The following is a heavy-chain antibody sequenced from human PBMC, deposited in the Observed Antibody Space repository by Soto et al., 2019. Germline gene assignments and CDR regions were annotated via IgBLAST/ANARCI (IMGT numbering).Heavy chain of an antibody. V-gene: IGHV4-31*03. D-gene: IGHD3-3*01. CDR1: GFSISSGVYC. CDR3: ARVRFLEWLFPWILDY. Sequence: SETLSLTSTFSGFSISSGVYCLSWIRQHPGKGLEWIGYIYYSGSTYYNPSLKSRVTISVDTSKNQFSLKLSSVTAADTAVYYCARVRFLEWLFPWILDYWGQGTLVTVSS. J-gene: IGHJ4*02. CDR2: IYYSGST.